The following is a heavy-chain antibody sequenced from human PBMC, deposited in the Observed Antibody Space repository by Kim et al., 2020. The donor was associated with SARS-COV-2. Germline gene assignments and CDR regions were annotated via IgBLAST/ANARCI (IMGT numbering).Heavy chain of an antibody. Sequence: SVKVSCKASGGTFSSYAISWVRQAPGQGREWMGGIIPIFGTANYAQKFQGRVTITADESTSTAYMELSSLRSEDTAVYYCARAAIGGYSYGYHYYYMDVWGKGTTVTVSS. V-gene: IGHV1-69*13. J-gene: IGHJ6*03. D-gene: IGHD5-18*01. CDR3: ARAAIGGYSYGYHYYYMDV. CDR2: IIPIFGTA. CDR1: GGTFSSYA.